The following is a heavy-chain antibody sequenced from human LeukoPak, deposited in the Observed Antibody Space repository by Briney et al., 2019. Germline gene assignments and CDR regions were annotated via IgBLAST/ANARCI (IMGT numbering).Heavy chain of an antibody. CDR1: GFNFRRSW. CDR2: INSDGTNT. V-gene: IGHV3-74*01. J-gene: IGHJ3*02. Sequence: GGSLRLSCAASGFNFRRSWMHWVRQAPGKGLVWVSRINSDGTNTDYADSVKGRFTISRDDSKNTLYLQMNGLRVEDTAVYFCAKDPNGDYVGGFDMRGQGTMVIVSS. CDR3: AKDPNGDYVGGFDM. D-gene: IGHD4-17*01.